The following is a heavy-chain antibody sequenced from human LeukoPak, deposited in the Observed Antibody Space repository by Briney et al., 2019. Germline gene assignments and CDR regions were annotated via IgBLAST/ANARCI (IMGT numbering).Heavy chain of an antibody. D-gene: IGHD1-26*01. Sequence: GAPVKVSCKTSGYLFTSFGISWVRQAPGQGLEWMGWISAYNGNTDFAQNLQGRVTMTTDTPTSTAYMELRSLRSDDTAVYYCARDRLVVGPKAPDYWGQGTLVTVSS. CDR2: ISAYNGNT. CDR1: GYLFTSFG. CDR3: ARDRLVVGPKAPDY. J-gene: IGHJ4*02. V-gene: IGHV1-18*01.